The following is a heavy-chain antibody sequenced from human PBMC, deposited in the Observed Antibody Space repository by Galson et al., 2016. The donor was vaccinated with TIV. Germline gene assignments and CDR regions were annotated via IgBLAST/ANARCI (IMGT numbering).Heavy chain of an antibody. V-gene: IGHV1-2*02. D-gene: IGHD4-17*01. J-gene: IGHJ4*02. CDR2: IDPRSVAT. CDR3: ARARYGDYFDY. CDR1: GYTFTGYY. Sequence: SVKVSCKASGYTFTGYYMHWVRQAPGQGLEWMGWIDPRSVATNYARKFQGRVTMTRDTSISTAYMELSRLKSDDTAVYYCARARYGDYFDYWGQGTLVTASS.